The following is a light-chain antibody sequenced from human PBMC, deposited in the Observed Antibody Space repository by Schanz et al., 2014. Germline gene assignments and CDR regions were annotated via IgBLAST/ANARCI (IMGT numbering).Light chain of an antibody. CDR2: EVT. J-gene: IGLJ2*01. CDR1: SSDIGSYNR. CDR3: TTYTNTVV. Sequence: QFALTQPPSVSGSPGQSVTISCTGTSSDIGSYNRVSWYQQPPGAAPKLIIYEVTYRPSGVPDRFSGSKSGSTASLTISGLQAEDEADYYCTTYTNTVVFGGGTKLTVL. V-gene: IGLV2-18*02.